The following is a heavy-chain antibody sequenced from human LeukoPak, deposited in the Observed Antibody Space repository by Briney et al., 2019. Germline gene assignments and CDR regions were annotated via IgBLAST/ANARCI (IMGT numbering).Heavy chain of an antibody. J-gene: IGHJ4*02. Sequence: PGGSLRLSCVASGLTFSGQWLNWAGRPPGQGLEWVANIKHDGREKYYVDSVKGRFTISRDDGQNSLSLHMNTVRAEYTAVYYCGYTNNFYHWGQGALVVVS. CDR2: IKHDGREK. CDR1: GLTFSGQW. V-gene: IGHV3-7*01. CDR3: GYTNNFYH. D-gene: IGHD3-16*02.